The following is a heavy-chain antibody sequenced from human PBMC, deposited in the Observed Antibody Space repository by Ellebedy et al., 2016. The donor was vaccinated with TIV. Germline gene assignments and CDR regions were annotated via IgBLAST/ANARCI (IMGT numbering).Heavy chain of an antibody. CDR2: IYPGDSDT. J-gene: IGHJ6*02. CDR3: ARPSTSRNYYSGMDV. V-gene: IGHV5-51*01. Sequence: GGSLRLSCKGSGYSFTSYWIGWVRQMPGKGLEWMGIIYPGDSDTRYSPSFQGQVTISADRSINTAYLQWSSLKASDSGIYFCARPSTSRNYYSGMDVWGQGTTVTVSS. D-gene: IGHD2-2*01. CDR1: GYSFTSYW.